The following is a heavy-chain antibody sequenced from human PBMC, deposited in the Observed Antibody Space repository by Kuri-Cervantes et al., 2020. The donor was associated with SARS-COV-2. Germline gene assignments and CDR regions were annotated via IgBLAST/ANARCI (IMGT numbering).Heavy chain of an antibody. CDR2: IDWDDDK. CDR3: ERVTLSSSSPHFDY. Sequence: SGPTLVKPTPTLTLTCTFSGFSLSTSGMCVSWIRQPPGKALEWLARIDWDDDKYYSTSLKTRLTISKDTSKNQVVLTMTNMDPVDTATYYCERVTLSSSSPHFDYWGQGTLVTVSS. J-gene: IGHJ4*02. CDR1: GFSLSTSGMC. D-gene: IGHD6-6*01. V-gene: IGHV2-70*11.